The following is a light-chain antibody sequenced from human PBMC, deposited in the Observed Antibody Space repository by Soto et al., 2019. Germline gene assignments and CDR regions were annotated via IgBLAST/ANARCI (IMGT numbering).Light chain of an antibody. CDR2: EVT. J-gene: IGLJ2*01. V-gene: IGLV2-14*01. CDR1: SSDVGAYKY. Sequence: QSALTQPASVSGSPGQSITISCTGTSSDVGAYKYVSWYRLHPGKAPKLMIYEVTNRPSGVSNRFSGSKSGNTASLTISGLQAEDEADYYCTSYAGSGTLVIFGGGTKVTVL. CDR3: TSYAGSGTLVI.